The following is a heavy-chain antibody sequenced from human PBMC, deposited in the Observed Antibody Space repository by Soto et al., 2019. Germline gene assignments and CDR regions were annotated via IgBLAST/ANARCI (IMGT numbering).Heavy chain of an antibody. CDR1: GYTFTGYY. V-gene: IGHV1-2*02. Sequence: ASVKVSCKASGYTFTGYYMHWVRQAPGQGLEWMGWINPNSGGTNYAQKFQGRVTMTTDTSTSTAYMELRSLRSDDTAVYYCARVSDYSSSCWFDPWGQGTLVTVSS. CDR2: INPNSGGT. D-gene: IGHD6-13*01. J-gene: IGHJ5*02. CDR3: ARVSDYSSSCWFDP.